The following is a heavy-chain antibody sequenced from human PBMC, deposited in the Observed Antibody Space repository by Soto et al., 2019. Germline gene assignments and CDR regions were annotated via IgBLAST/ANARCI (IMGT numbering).Heavy chain of an antibody. CDR1: VGSISSGGYY. CDR3: ARSVFP. J-gene: IGHJ5*02. CDR2: IDYSVSA. V-gene: IGHV4-31*03. Sequence: QVQLQESGPRLVKPSQTLSLTCTVSVGSISSGGYYWSWIRQHPGKGLEWIGYIDYSVSAYYNPSLKSRVTLSVGTSKNHFSLRLSSVTAADTAVYYCARSVFPWGQRNLVTVSS.